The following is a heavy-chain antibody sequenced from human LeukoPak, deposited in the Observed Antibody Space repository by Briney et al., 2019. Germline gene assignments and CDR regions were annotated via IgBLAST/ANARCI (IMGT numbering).Heavy chain of an antibody. V-gene: IGHV3-9*01. CDR3: AEASDILTGYYTQFDY. D-gene: IGHD3-9*01. J-gene: IGHJ4*02. CDR2: ISWNRGSI. CDR1: GFTFDDYA. Sequence: GGSLRLSCAASGFTFDDYAMHWVRQAPGKGLQWVSGISWNRGSIGYADSVKGRFTISRDNAKNSLYLHMNSLRPEDTALYYCAEASDILTGYYTQFDYWGQGTLVTVSS.